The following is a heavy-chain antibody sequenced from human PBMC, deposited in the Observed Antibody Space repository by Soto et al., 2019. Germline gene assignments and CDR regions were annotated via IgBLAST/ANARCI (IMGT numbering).Heavy chain of an antibody. CDR3: ARRGGGVVLTATTPFDY. J-gene: IGHJ4*02. CDR2: IYHSGST. D-gene: IGHD2-21*02. CDR1: SGSISTANW. Sequence: QVPLQESGPRLVRPSGTLSLTCTVSSGSISTANWWSWVRQPPGRGLEWIGEIYHSGSTNYNLSLKSRVTISVDKSKNQFSLRLSSVTAADTAMYYCARRGGGVVLTATTPFDYWGQGTLVTVSS. V-gene: IGHV4-4*02.